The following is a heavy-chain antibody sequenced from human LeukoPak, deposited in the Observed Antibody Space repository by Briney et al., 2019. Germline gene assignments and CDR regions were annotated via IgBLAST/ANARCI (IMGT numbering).Heavy chain of an antibody. V-gene: IGHV1-69*13. CDR3: AGGTPLGYWFDP. CDR1: GGTFSSYA. J-gene: IGHJ5*02. Sequence: SVKVSCKASGGTFSSYAISWVRQAPGQGLEWMGGIIPIFGTANYAQKFQGRVTITADESTSTAYMELSSLRSEDTAVCYCAGGTPLGYWFDPWGQGTLVTVSS. D-gene: IGHD7-27*01. CDR2: IIPIFGTA.